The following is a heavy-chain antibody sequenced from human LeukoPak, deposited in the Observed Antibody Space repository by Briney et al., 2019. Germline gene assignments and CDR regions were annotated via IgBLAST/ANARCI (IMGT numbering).Heavy chain of an antibody. J-gene: IGHJ4*02. CDR3: ARDIDYYGSGSYYRLDY. Sequence: ASVKVSCKASGYTFTGYYMHWVRQAPGQGLEGMGWINPNSGGTKYAQKFQGRVTMTRDTSISTAYMELSRLRSDDTAVYYCARDIDYYGSGSYYRLDYWGQGTLVTVSS. D-gene: IGHD3-10*01. CDR1: GYTFTGYY. V-gene: IGHV1-2*02. CDR2: INPNSGGT.